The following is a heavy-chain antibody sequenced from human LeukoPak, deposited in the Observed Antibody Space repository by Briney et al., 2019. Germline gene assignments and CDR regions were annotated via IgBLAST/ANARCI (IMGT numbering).Heavy chain of an antibody. CDR2: IRYDGSNK. CDR3: ARDPVAAKRTFDY. D-gene: IGHD6-19*01. J-gene: IGHJ4*02. Sequence: GGSLRLSCAASGFTFSSYGMHWLRQAPGKGLEWVAFIRYDGSNKYYADSVKGRFTISRDNSKNTLYLQMNSLRAEDTAVYYCARDPVAAKRTFDYWGQGTLVTVSS. V-gene: IGHV3-30*02. CDR1: GFTFSSYG.